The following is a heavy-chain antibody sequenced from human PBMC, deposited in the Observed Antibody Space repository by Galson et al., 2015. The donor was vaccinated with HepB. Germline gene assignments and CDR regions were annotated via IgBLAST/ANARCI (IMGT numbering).Heavy chain of an antibody. CDR3: ARGREYSSTWWFDP. CDR1: GVTFSSYS. CDR2: ISSSSSYI. Sequence: SLRLSCAAYGVTFSSYSMNWVRQAPGKGLEWVSSISSSSSYIYYADSVKGRFTISRDNAKNSLYLQMNSLRAEDTAVYYCARGREYSSTWWFDPWGQGTLVTVSS. V-gene: IGHV3-21*01. D-gene: IGHD6-6*01. J-gene: IGHJ5*02.